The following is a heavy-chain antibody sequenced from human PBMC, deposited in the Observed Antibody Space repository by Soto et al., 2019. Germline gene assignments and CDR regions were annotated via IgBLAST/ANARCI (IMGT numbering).Heavy chain of an antibody. V-gene: IGHV1-18*01. Sequence: QVQLVQSGAEVKKPGASVKVSCKASGYTFTSYGISWVRQAPGQGLEWMGWISAYNGNTNYAQKRQGRVTMTTDTSTSTAYMEPRSLRSDDTAVYYCAGDRMVVQRARPPARGMDVWGQGTTVTVSS. J-gene: IGHJ6*02. CDR2: ISAYNGNT. D-gene: IGHD2-15*01. CDR1: GYTFTSYG. CDR3: AGDRMVVQRARPPARGMDV.